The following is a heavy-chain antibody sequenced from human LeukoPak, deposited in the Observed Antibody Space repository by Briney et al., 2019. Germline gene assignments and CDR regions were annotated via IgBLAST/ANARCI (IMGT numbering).Heavy chain of an antibody. CDR2: IYYSGST. CDR3: ARANYYDSRGPSDY. D-gene: IGHD3-22*01. V-gene: IGHV4-59*08. Sequence: PSETLSLTCTVFDGSLSGYYWSWIRQPPGKGLEWIGYIYYSGSTNYNPSLKRRVTMSLDTSKNQFSLKLSSVSAADTAVYYCARANYYDSRGPSDYWGQGTLVTVSS. CDR1: DGSLSGYY. J-gene: IGHJ4*02.